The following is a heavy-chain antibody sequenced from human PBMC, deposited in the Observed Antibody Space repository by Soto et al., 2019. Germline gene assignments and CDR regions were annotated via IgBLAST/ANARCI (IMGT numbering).Heavy chain of an antibody. CDR1: GGSITSYY. D-gene: IGHD4-17*01. CDR2: IYYSGST. Sequence: PSETLSLTCTVSGGSITSYYWSWIRQPPGKGLEWIGYIYYSGSTNYNPSLRSRVTLSVDTSKNVFSLKLNSVTAADTAVYYCASGGPAVTPGYWGQGTLVTVSS. J-gene: IGHJ4*02. CDR3: ASGGPAVTPGY. V-gene: IGHV4-59*08.